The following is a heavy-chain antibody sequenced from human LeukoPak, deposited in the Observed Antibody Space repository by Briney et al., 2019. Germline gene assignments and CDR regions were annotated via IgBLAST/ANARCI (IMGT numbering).Heavy chain of an antibody. V-gene: IGHV4-4*02. J-gene: IGHJ6*02. D-gene: IGHD3-10*01. CDR2: IYHSGST. Sequence: PSGTLSLTCAVSGGSISSSNWWSWVRRPPGKGLEWIGEIYHSGSTNYNPSLKSRVTISRDRSRNQFSLKLSSVTAADTAVYYCASSDYYYAMDVWGQGTTVTVSS. CDR1: GGSISSSNW. CDR3: ASSDYYYAMDV.